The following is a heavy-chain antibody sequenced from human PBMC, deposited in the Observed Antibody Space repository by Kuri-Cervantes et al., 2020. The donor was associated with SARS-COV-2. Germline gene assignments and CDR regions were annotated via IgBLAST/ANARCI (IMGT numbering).Heavy chain of an antibody. CDR3: ARGARHIQFRGEVDY. CDR1: GGSFSGYY. Sequence: ESLKITCAVYGGSFSGYYWSWIRQPPGKGLEWIGEINHSGSTNYNPSLKSRVTLLVDTSKNLFSLNLTSVTAADTALYYCARGARHIQFRGEVDYWSQGALVTVSS. V-gene: IGHV4-34*01. CDR2: INHSGST. D-gene: IGHD5-24*01. J-gene: IGHJ4*02.